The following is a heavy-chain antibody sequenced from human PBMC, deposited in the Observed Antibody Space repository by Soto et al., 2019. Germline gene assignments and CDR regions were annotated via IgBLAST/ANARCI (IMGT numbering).Heavy chain of an antibody. CDR1: GFTFSDFY. CDR3: ARPNGVSIQYYNGMDL. J-gene: IGHJ6*02. Sequence: QVQLVESGGGLVKPGGSLRLSCAASGFTFSDFYMSWIRQTPEKGLEYVSYISSGGGDTFYADSVKGRFTISRDNAKNSLFLQMDSLRAEDTAVYYCARPNGVSIQYYNGMDLWGQGATVTVSS. CDR2: ISSGGGDT. V-gene: IGHV3-11*01. D-gene: IGHD1-1*01.